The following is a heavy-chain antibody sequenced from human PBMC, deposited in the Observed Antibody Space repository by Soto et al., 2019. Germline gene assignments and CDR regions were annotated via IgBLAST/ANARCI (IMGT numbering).Heavy chain of an antibody. Sequence: GGSLRLSCAASGYIFSDHYIDWVRQGPGKGLEWVSAISGSGGSTYYADSVKGRFTISRDNSKNTLYLQMNSLRAEDTAVYYCAKDIELRYFDWSLYFDYWGQGTLVTVSS. J-gene: IGHJ4*02. CDR1: GYIFSDHY. CDR3: AKDIELRYFDWSLYFDY. CDR2: ISGSGGST. D-gene: IGHD3-9*01. V-gene: IGHV3-23*01.